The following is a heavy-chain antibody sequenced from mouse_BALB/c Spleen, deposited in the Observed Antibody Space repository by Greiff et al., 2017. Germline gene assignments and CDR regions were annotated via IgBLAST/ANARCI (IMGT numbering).Heavy chain of an antibody. J-gene: IGHJ1*01. V-gene: IGHV1S81*02. D-gene: IGHD1-1*01. Sequence: VQLQQPGAELVKPGASVKLSCKASGYTFTSYWMHWVKQRPGQGLEWIGEINPSNGRTNYNEKFKSKATLTVDKSSSTAYMQLSSLTSEDSAVYYCARSRTTGYFDVWGAGTTVTVSS. CDR2: INPSNGRT. CDR1: GYTFTSYW. CDR3: ARSRTTGYFDV.